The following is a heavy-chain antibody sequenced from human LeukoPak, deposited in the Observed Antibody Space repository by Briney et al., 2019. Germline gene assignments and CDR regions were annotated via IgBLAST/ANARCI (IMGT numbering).Heavy chain of an antibody. V-gene: IGHV3-30*04. D-gene: IGHD2-15*01. CDR1: GFTFRDYA. Sequence: GGSLRLSCAASGFTFRDYAMHWVRQAPGKGLEWVAVISYDGRYDYYAVSVKGRFTISRDNSMNTLFLQMNSLRPEDTAVYTCARGGDGCSGGSCHLDSWGQGTLVTVSS. CDR3: ARGGDGCSGGSCHLDS. J-gene: IGHJ4*02. CDR2: ISYDGRYD.